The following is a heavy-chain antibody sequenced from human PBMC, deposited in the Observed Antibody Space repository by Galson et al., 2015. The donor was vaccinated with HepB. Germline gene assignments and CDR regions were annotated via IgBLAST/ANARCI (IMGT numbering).Heavy chain of an antibody. CDR1: GFSLSTSGVG. CDR3: AHRLYDSSGYYFGY. Sequence: PALVKPTQTLTLTCTFSGFSLSTSGVGVGWIRQPPGKALEWLALIYWNDDKRYSPSLKSRLTITKGTSKNQVVLTMTNMDPVDTATYYCAHRLYDSSGYYFGYWGQGTLVTVSS. J-gene: IGHJ4*02. D-gene: IGHD3-22*01. V-gene: IGHV2-5*01. CDR2: IYWNDDK.